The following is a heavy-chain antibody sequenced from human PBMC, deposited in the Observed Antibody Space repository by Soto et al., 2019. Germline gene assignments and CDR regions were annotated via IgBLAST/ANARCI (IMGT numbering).Heavy chain of an antibody. Sequence: QVQLVQSGAEVKKPGSSVKVSCKASGDTFSFYTINWVRQAPGLGLEWVGRINPILSMSNYAPKFQGRVTRNAYKSTSTAYLQLRSMRSDDTAMYYCATSYGSGYRAFDYWGQGALVTVSS. D-gene: IGHD3-10*01. CDR3: ATSYGSGYRAFDY. J-gene: IGHJ4*02. V-gene: IGHV1-69*02. CDR1: GDTFSFYT. CDR2: INPILSMS.